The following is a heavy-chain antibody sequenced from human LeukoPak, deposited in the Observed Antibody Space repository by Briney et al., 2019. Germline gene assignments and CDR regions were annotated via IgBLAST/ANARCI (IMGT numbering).Heavy chain of an antibody. CDR1: GGSIRSRSYY. V-gene: IGHV4-39*07. J-gene: IGHJ4*02. CDR2: IYYSGLT. CDR3: AREGSSSWYIDY. Sequence: SETLSLTCTVSGGSIRSRSYYWGWIRQPPGKGMEWIGSIYYSGLTYNNPSLKSRVTISVDTSKNQFSLKVSSVTAADTAVYYCAREGSSSWYIDYWGQGTLVTVSS. D-gene: IGHD6-13*01.